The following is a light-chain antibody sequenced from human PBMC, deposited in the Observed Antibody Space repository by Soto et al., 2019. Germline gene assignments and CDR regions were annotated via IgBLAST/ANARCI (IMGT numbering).Light chain of an antibody. Sequence: QPVLTQPPSASGTPGQTVTISCSGSSSNIGSAYIYWYQHLPGTAPKLIIYRNNQRPSGVPDRFSASKSGTSASLAISGLRSEDDADYYCAAWDDSLVVFGGGTKLTVL. CDR1: SSNIGSAY. J-gene: IGLJ2*01. CDR2: RNN. CDR3: AAWDDSLVV. V-gene: IGLV1-47*01.